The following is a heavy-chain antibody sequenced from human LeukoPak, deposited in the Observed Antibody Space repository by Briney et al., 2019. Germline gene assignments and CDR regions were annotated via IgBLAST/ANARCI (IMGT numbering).Heavy chain of an antibody. CDR2: MSDDGFNK. Sequence: GGSLRLSCAASGFTSSSYAMHWVRQSLGKGLEWVAVMSDDGFNKYYTDSVKGRFTISRDNSKNTLYLQMNSLRAEDTAVYYCAKTKGYSYGYYFDCWGQGTLVTVSS. J-gene: IGHJ4*02. D-gene: IGHD5-18*01. CDR1: GFTSSSYA. V-gene: IGHV3-30*18. CDR3: AKTKGYSYGYYFDC.